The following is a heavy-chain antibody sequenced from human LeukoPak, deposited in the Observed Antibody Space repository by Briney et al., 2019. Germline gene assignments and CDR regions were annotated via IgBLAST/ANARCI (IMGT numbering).Heavy chain of an antibody. Sequence: GASVKVSCKASGGTFSSYAISWVRQAPGQGLEWMGGIIPIFGTANYAQKFRGRVTITTDESTSTAYMELSSLRSEDTAVYYCARDRASSSWFDYWGQGTLVTVSS. CDR2: IIPIFGTA. J-gene: IGHJ4*02. CDR3: ARDRASSSWFDY. D-gene: IGHD6-13*01. CDR1: GGTFSSYA. V-gene: IGHV1-69*05.